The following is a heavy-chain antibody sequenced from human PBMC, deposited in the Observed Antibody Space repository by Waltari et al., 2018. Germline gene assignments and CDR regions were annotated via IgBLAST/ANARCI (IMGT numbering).Heavy chain of an antibody. CDR1: GDSISCSYS. Sequence: QLQLQQSGPGLVKPSQTLSLAFSLSGDSISCSYSLQRVRQTAGEGLEWVGYIYSSGSTKYNPTLQSRATISIVNKTQFSLKLAAGTAADTAVYYCARSDVVVAPARNNYYFPMEVWGQGTTVTVSS. D-gene: IGHD2-21*01. V-gene: IGHV4-61*09. CDR2: IYSSGST. J-gene: IGHJ6*03. CDR3: ARSDVVVAPARNNYYFPMEV.